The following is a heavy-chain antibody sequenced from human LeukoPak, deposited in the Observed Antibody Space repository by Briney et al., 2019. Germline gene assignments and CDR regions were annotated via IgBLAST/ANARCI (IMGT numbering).Heavy chain of an antibody. Sequence: GASVKVSCKASGYTFTSYYMHWVRQAPGQGLEWMGIINPSGGSTSYAQKFQGRVTMTRDTSTSTVYMEPSSLRSEDTAVYYCAREERAYSSSWYLELENWFDPWGQGTLVTVSS. V-gene: IGHV1-46*01. CDR2: INPSGGST. CDR3: AREERAYSSSWYLELENWFDP. D-gene: IGHD6-13*01. CDR1: GYTFTSYY. J-gene: IGHJ5*02.